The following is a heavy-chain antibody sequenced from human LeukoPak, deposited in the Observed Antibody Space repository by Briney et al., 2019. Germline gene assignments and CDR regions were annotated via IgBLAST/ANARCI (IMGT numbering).Heavy chain of an antibody. Sequence: GALRLSCAASGFIFSSHAMNWVRQAPGKGLEWVASIKEDGSETYYVDSVKGRFTVSRDNGRKSLYVQMNCLRVEDTAVYYCARDSGRFHLDYWGQGILVTVSS. D-gene: IGHD6-19*01. CDR2: IKEDGSET. CDR1: GFIFSSHA. J-gene: IGHJ4*02. V-gene: IGHV3-7*01. CDR3: ARDSGRFHLDY.